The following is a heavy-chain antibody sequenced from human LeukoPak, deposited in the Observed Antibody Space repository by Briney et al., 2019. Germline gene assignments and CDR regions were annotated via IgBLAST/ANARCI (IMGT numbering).Heavy chain of an antibody. CDR2: ISWNSGSI. Sequence: GRSLRLSCAASGFTFDDYAMHWVRQAPGKGLEWISGISWNSGSIGYADSVKGRFTISRDNAKNSLYLQMNSLRAEDTAVYYCAKDSRRDYYHRSPLDYWGQGTLVTVSS. D-gene: IGHD3-22*01. CDR1: GFTFDDYA. CDR3: AKDSRRDYYHRSPLDY. V-gene: IGHV3-9*01. J-gene: IGHJ4*02.